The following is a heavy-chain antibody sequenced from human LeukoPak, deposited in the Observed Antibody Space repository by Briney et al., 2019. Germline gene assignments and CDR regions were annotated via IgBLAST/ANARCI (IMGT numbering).Heavy chain of an antibody. J-gene: IGHJ1*01. V-gene: IGHV4-39*07. CDR2: IYYSGST. Sequence: SETLSLTCTVSGGSISSSSYYWGWIRQPPGKGLEWIGSIYYSGSTYYNPSLKSRVTISVDTSKNQFSLKLSSVTAADTAVYYCARGVWVYFQHWGQGTLVTVSS. CDR1: GGSISSSSYY. CDR3: ARGVWVYFQH. D-gene: IGHD1-26*01.